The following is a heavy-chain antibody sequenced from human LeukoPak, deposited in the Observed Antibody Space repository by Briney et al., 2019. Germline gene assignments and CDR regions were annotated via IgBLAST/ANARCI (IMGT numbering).Heavy chain of an antibody. J-gene: IGHJ3*02. CDR2: IYPGDSDI. CDR3: ASAYFQQLVNAFDI. CDR1: GYSFTSYW. V-gene: IGHV5-51*01. D-gene: IGHD6-13*01. Sequence: GESLKISCKGSGYSFTSYWIGWVRQMPGKGLEWMGIIYPGDSDIRYSPSFQGQVTISADKSISTAYLQWSSLTASDTAMYYCASAYFQQLVNAFDIWGQGTMVTVSS.